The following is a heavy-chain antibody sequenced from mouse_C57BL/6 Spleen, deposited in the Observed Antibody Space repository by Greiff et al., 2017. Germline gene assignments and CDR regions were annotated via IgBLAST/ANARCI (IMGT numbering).Heavy chain of an antibody. Sequence: LVESGAELVKPGASVKLSCTASGFNIKDYYMHWVKQRTEQGLEWIGRIDPEDGETKYAPKVQGKATITADTASNTADLQLSSLTSEDTAVYYFGWGYYDYDLDYWGQGTTLTVSS. D-gene: IGHD2-4*01. CDR2: IDPEDGET. CDR1: GFNIKDYY. V-gene: IGHV14-2*01. J-gene: IGHJ2*01. CDR3: GWGYYDYDLDY.